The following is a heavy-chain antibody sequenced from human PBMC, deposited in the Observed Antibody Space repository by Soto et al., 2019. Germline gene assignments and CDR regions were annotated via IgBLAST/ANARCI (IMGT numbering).Heavy chain of an antibody. Sequence: SVKVSCKASGGTFSSYAISWVRQAPGQGLEWMGGIIPIFGTANYAQKFQDRVTITADESTSTAYMELSSLRSEDTAVYYCARASYYYDSSGYSAESYYFDYWGPGTLVTVSS. CDR2: IIPIFGTA. D-gene: IGHD3-22*01. CDR3: ARASYYYDSSGYSAESYYFDY. V-gene: IGHV1-69*13. J-gene: IGHJ4*02. CDR1: GGTFSSYA.